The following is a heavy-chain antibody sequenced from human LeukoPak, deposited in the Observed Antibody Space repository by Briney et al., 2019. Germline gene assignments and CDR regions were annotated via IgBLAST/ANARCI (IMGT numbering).Heavy chain of an antibody. CDR1: GFTFSSYA. CDR3: ARVGIAAAGMLTSYFDY. D-gene: IGHD6-13*01. Sequence: GGSLRLSCAASGFTFSSYAMSWVRQAPGKGLEWVAVISYDGSNKYYADSVKGRFTISRDNSKNTLYLQMNSLRAEDTAVYYCARVGIAAAGMLTSYFDYWGQGTLVTVSS. J-gene: IGHJ4*02. CDR2: ISYDGSNK. V-gene: IGHV3-30*04.